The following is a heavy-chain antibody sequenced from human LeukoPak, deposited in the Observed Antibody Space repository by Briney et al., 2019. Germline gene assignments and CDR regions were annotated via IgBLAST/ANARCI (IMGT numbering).Heavy chain of an antibody. CDR3: TTDEDWNYARKDV. CDR1: GFTFNYAW. CDR2: TVSEIDGGTT. D-gene: IGHD1-7*01. J-gene: IGHJ6*02. V-gene: IGHV3-15*04. Sequence: GGSLRLSCAASGFTFNYAWMSWVRQVPGKGLEWVGQTVSEIDGGTTDYAAPVKGRFTISRDDSKSTLYLQMNSLKIEDTAVYYCTTDEDWNYARKDVWGQGATVIVSS.